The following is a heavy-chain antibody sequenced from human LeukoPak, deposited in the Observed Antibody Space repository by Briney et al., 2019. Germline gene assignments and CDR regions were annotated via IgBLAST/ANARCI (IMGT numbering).Heavy chain of an antibody. V-gene: IGHV5-51*01. CDR2: IYPGDSDT. CDR1: GYIFTTSW. Sequence: PGGSLRLSCKGSGYIFTTSWIGWVRQMPGKGLEWMGIIYPGDSDTRYSPSFQGQVTISADKSISTAYLQWSSLKASDTAMYYCARGLVGASARSLDPWGQGTLVTVSS. D-gene: IGHD1-26*01. CDR3: ARGLVGASARSLDP. J-gene: IGHJ5*02.